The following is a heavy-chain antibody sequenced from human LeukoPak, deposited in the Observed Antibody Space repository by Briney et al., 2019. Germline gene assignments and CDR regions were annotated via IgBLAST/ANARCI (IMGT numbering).Heavy chain of an antibody. CDR3: AKLIRVVVTALDY. J-gene: IGHJ4*02. Sequence: GGSLRLSCAASGFTFSSYSMNWVRQAPGKGLEWVSSISSSSSYIYYADSVKGRFTISRDNSKNTLYLQMNSLRAEDTAVYYCAKLIRVVVTALDYWGQGTLVTVSS. D-gene: IGHD2-21*02. CDR1: GFTFSSYS. V-gene: IGHV3-21*04. CDR2: ISSSSSYI.